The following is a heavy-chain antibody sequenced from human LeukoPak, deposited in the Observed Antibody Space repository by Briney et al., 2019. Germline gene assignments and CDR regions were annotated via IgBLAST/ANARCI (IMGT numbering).Heavy chain of an antibody. CDR2: IYSRGST. V-gene: IGHV4-39*07. J-gene: IGHJ5*01. D-gene: IGHD3-10*01. Sequence: SETLSLTCTVSGASISSSNYYWGWIRQSPGKGLEWIGSIYSRGSTYYNPSLKSRVIVSSDMSKNQFSLMLNSVTPEDTAVYYCVRLRGNSWLDSWGQGTLVTVSS. CDR3: VRLRGNSWLDS. CDR1: GASISSSNYY.